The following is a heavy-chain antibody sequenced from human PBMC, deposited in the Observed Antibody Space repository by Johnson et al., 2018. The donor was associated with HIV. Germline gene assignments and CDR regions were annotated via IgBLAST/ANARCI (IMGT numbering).Heavy chain of an antibody. CDR3: ARVAYYDSSGYLGVYAFDI. J-gene: IGHJ3*02. Sequence: VQLVESGGGVVQPGGSLRLSCAASGFTFSSYWMSWVRQAPGKGLEWVANIKQDGSEKYYVASVKGRFTIYRDNAKNSLYLQMNSLRAEDTAVYYCARVAYYDSSGYLGVYAFDICGQGTMVTVSS. D-gene: IGHD3-22*01. V-gene: IGHV3-7*01. CDR2: IKQDGSEK. CDR1: GFTFSSYW.